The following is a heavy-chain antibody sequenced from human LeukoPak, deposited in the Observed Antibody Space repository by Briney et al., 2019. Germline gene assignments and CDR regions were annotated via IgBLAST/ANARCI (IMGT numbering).Heavy chain of an antibody. V-gene: IGHV4-4*02. Sequence: SETLSLTCGVSGGSISNTNWWSCVRQPPGQGLGWIGEISLTGLTHYNPSLESRVTVSLDKSKNQLSLNLTSVTAADTAVYYCSRENGAFSPFGYWGQGTLVTVLS. D-gene: IGHD2-8*01. CDR2: ISLTGLT. CDR1: GGSISNTNW. J-gene: IGHJ4*02. CDR3: SRENGAFSPFGY.